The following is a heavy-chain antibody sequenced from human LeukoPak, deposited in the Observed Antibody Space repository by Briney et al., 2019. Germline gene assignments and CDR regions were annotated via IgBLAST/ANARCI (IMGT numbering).Heavy chain of an antibody. CDR1: GGSISSGGYY. J-gene: IGHJ3*02. V-gene: IGHV4-31*03. CDR3: ARLLAVAGGDAFDI. CDR2: IYYSGST. D-gene: IGHD6-19*01. Sequence: PSETLSLTCTVSGGSISSGGYYWSWIRQHPGKGLEWIGYIYYSGSTYYNPSLKSRVTISVDTSKNQFSLKLSSVTAADTAVYYCARLLAVAGGDAFDIWGQGKMVTVSS.